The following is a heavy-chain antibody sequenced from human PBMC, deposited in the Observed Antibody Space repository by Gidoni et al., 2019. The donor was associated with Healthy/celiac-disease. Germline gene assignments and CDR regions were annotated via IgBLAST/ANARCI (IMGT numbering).Heavy chain of an antibody. CDR1: GFSLRPSGVG. J-gene: IGHJ4*02. V-gene: IGHV2-5*01. D-gene: IGHD1-7*01. CDR2: IYWNDDK. Sequence: QIHLKGFGPSPVKPTQTPPLHFTLPGFSLRPSGVGVGWIRQPPGKAPEWLALIYWNDDKRYSPSLKSRLTITKDTSKNQVVLTMTNMDPVDTATYYCAHSHNWNYPYYFDYWGQGTLVTVSS. CDR3: AHSHNWNYPYYFDY.